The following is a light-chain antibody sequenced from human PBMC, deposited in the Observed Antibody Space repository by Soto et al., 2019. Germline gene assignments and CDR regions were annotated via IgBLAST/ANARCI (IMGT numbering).Light chain of an antibody. CDR3: SSYAGSYTYV. CDR2: DVN. J-gene: IGLJ1*01. CDR1: SSDVGAYNY. V-gene: IGLV2-11*01. Sequence: QSALTQPRSVSGSPGQSVIISCTGTSSDVGAYNYVSWYQHHPGKAPKAMIYDVNTRPSGVPDRFSGSKSGNTASLTISGLQAEDEGDYYCSSYAGSYTYVFGSGTKLTVL.